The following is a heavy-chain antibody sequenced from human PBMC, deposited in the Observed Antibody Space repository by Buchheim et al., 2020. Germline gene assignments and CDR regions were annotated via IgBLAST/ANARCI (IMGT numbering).Heavy chain of an antibody. Sequence: EVQLVESGGGLVQPGGSLRLSCAASGFTFSSYSMNWVRQAPGKGLEWVSYISSSSSNFYYADSVKGRFTISRDNAKNSLYLQMNSLRAEDTAVYYCAKPYYYYYYGMDVWGQGTT. CDR3: AKPYYYYYYGMDV. V-gene: IGHV3-48*01. CDR1: GFTFSSYS. J-gene: IGHJ6*02. CDR2: ISSSSSNF.